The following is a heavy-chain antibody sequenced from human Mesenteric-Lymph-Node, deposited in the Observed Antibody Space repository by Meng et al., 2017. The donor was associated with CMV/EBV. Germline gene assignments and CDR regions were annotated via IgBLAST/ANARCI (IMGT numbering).Heavy chain of an antibody. V-gene: IGHV3-53*01. Sequence: GGSLRLSCAASGLTVGSNYMSRVRQAPGMGLEWVSVLFSGGTTNYADSVRGRFTISRDISKNTLFLQMNSLRVEDTAVYYCTRWSSGLDYWGQGTLVTVSS. CDR1: GLTVGSNY. D-gene: IGHD3-22*01. J-gene: IGHJ4*02. CDR3: TRWSSGLDY. CDR2: LFSGGTT.